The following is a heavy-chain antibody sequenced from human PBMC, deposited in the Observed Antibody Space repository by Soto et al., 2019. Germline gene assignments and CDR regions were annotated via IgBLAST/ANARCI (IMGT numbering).Heavy chain of an antibody. CDR1: GGSFSGYY. CDR3: ARRWSNWNDWFDH. J-gene: IGHJ5*02. D-gene: IGHD1-20*01. V-gene: IGHV4-34*01. CDR2: INHSGST. Sequence: SETLSLTCAVYGGSFSGYYWSWIRQPPGKGLEWIGEINHSGSTNYNPSLKSRVTISVDTSKNQFSLKLSSVTAADTAVYYCARRWSNWNDWFDHWGQGTRVTVSS.